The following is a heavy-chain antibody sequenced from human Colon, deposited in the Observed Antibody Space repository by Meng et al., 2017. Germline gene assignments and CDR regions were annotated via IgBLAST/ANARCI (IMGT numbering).Heavy chain of an antibody. CDR3: ARYRYDSSSYSNFFDP. J-gene: IGHJ5*02. D-gene: IGHD3-22*01. V-gene: IGHV4-31*03. CDR1: GASISSEAFY. CDR2: MHYSGIA. Sequence: QGRLQESGPGLVKPSQTLSLTCTVSGASISSEAFYWGWIRQHPGKGLEWIGYMHYSGIANYNPSLNSRIAISVDTSKNHFSLKLSSVTAADTAVYYCARYRYDSSSYSNFFDPWGQGTLVTVSS.